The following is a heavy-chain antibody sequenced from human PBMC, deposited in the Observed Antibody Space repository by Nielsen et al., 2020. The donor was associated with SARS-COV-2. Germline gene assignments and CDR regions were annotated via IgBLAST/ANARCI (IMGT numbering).Heavy chain of an antibody. D-gene: IGHD2-15*01. CDR3: ASARDCGGSTCFSHPYYGMDV. CDR2: INPDGSRV. Sequence: GESLKISCAASGFTFNTYWVHWVRQAPGKGLVWVSRINPDGSRVTYADPVKGRFTISRDNAKNTLYLQMNSLRVEDTAAYYCASARDCGGSTCFSHPYYGMDVWGQGTTVSVSS. J-gene: IGHJ6*02. V-gene: IGHV3-74*01. CDR1: GFTFNTYW.